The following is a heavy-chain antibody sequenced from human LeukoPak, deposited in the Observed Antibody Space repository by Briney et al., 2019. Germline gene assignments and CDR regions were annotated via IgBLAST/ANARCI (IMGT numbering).Heavy chain of an antibody. CDR3: ARGVGGGYSYGYFDY. D-gene: IGHD5-18*01. CDR2: INHSRST. J-gene: IGHJ4*02. CDR1: GASFSGYY. Sequence: PSETLSLTCAVYGASFSGYYWSWIRQPPGKGLEWIGEINHSRSTNYNPSLKSRVTISVDTSKNQFSLKLSSVTAADTAVYYCARGVGGGYSYGYFDYWGQGILVTVSS. V-gene: IGHV4-34*01.